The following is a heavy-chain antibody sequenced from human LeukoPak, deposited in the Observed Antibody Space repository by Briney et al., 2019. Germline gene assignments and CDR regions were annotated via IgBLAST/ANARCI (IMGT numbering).Heavy chain of an antibody. CDR1: GGSVSSGSCY. D-gene: IGHD3-10*01. CDR2: IYYSGST. V-gene: IGHV4-61*01. Sequence: SETLSLTCTVSGGSVSSGSCYWSWIRQPPGKGLEWIGYIYYSGSTNYNPSLKSRVTISVDTSKNQFSLKLSSVTAADTAVYYCARDPSNSRGTMVQGVTPHDAFDIWGQGTMVTVSS. CDR3: ARDPSNSRGTMVQGVTPHDAFDI. J-gene: IGHJ3*02.